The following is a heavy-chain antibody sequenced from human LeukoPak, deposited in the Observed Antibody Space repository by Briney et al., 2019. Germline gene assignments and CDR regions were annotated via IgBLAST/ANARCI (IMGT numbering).Heavy chain of an antibody. V-gene: IGHV1-18*01. J-gene: IGHJ5*02. D-gene: IGHD3-10*01. CDR2: ISVSDGNT. Sequence: ASVKVSCKASGYLFKYDGFSWVRQAPGQGLEWMGWISVSDGNTHVAPKFQGRVTMTTDTSTSTAYMELRSLRSDDTAVYYCARDLGSGSYYKRSNWFDPWGQGTLVTVSS. CDR1: GYLFKYDG. CDR3: ARDLGSGSYYKRSNWFDP.